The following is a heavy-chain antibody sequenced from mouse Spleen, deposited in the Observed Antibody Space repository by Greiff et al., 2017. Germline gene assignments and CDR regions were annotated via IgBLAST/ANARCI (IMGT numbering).Heavy chain of an antibody. CDR2: IHPNSGST. CDR3: ARYLLG. V-gene: IGHV1-64*01. D-gene: IGHD5-1*01. J-gene: IGHJ3*01. CDR1: GYTFTSYW. Sequence: QVQLQQPGAELVKPGASVKLSCKASGYTFTSYWMHWVKQRPGQGLEWIGMIHPNSGSTNYNEKFKSKVTLTVDKSSSTAYMQLSSLTSEDSAVYYCARYLLGWGQGTLVTVSA.